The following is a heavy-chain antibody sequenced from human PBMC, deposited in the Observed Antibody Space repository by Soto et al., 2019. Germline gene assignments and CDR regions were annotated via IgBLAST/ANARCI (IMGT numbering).Heavy chain of an antibody. CDR1: GFTFSSYS. CDR3: AREAEGIVVSRNFDL. J-gene: IGHJ5*02. V-gene: IGHV3-21*01. D-gene: IGHD6-19*01. Sequence: EVQLVESGGGLVKPGGSLRLSCVASGFTFSSYSMNWVRQAPGKGLEWVSSISSSSSYIYFADAVRGRFTISRDNAKNSVYLQMKSLRAEETAVYYCAREAEGIVVSRNFDLWGQGTLVTVSS. CDR2: ISSSSSYI.